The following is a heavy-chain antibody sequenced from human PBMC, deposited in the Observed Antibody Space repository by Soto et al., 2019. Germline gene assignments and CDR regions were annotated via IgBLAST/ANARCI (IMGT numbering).Heavy chain of an antibody. D-gene: IGHD4-17*01. Sequence: GGSLRLSCAASGFTFSSYWMHWVRQAPGKGLVWVSRINSDGSSTSYADSVKGRFTISRDNAKNTLYLQMNSLRAEDTAVYYCATHHDYGDTLFDYWGQGTLVTVSS. CDR1: GFTFSSYW. CDR2: INSDGSST. CDR3: ATHHDYGDTLFDY. J-gene: IGHJ4*02. V-gene: IGHV3-74*01.